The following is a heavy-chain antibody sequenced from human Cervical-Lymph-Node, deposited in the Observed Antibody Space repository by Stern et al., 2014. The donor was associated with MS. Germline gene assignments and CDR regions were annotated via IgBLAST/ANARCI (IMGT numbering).Heavy chain of an antibody. Sequence: QVQLVQSGSQVRKPGASVKVSCQASGYTFINYDIFWVRQATGQGLEWMGWMNPNNANTRHAQKFQGRVTMTRNTSISTAYNELSGLRSDDTAVYYCVRGGLSYGYGLDAWGQGTAVIVSS. CDR3: VRGGLSYGYGLDA. V-gene: IGHV1-8*01. D-gene: IGHD3-16*01. CDR2: MNPNNANT. J-gene: IGHJ6*02. CDR1: GYTFINYD.